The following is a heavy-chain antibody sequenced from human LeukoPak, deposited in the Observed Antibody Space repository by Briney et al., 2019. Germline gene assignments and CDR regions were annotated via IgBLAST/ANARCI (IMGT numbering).Heavy chain of an antibody. Sequence: SETLSLTCAVYGGSFSGYYWSWIRQPPGKGLEWIGYIYYSGSTNYNPSLKSRVTISVDTSKNQFSLKLSSVTAADTAVYYCARHSGYDPFDYWGQGTLVTVSS. J-gene: IGHJ4*02. D-gene: IGHD5-12*01. CDR1: GGSFSGYY. V-gene: IGHV4-59*08. CDR3: ARHSGYDPFDY. CDR2: IYYSGST.